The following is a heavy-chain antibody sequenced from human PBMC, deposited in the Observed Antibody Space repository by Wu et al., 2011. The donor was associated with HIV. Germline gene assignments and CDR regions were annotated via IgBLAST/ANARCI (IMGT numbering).Heavy chain of an antibody. CDR2: IIPILGTV. CDR1: GGTFSTYG. CDR3: ARDLGGDEDY. D-gene: IGHD2-21*01. Sequence: QVQLVQSGAEVKTPGSSVKVSCKASGGTFSTYGISWVRQAPGQGLEWMGGIIPILGTVKYAQKFQGRVTITADKSTSTAYMELSSLRSEDTAIYYCARDLGGDEDYWGQGTLVTVSS. J-gene: IGHJ4*02. V-gene: IGHV1-69*14.